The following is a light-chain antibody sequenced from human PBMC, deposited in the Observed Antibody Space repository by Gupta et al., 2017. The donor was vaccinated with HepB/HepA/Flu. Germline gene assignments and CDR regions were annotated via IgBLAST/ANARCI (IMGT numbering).Light chain of an antibody. CDR3: REEDTVSPS. CDR2: EAS. CDR1: QTSSSW. J-gene: IGKJ2*03. Sequence: DIQMTQSPSTLSASVGDRVTIACRASQTSSSWLAWYQQKPGKAPKLLIYEASTSESPVPSPFTPCSSGSAFTLTMSRLHLTDLPTYDTREEDTVSPSF. V-gene: IGKV1-5*03.